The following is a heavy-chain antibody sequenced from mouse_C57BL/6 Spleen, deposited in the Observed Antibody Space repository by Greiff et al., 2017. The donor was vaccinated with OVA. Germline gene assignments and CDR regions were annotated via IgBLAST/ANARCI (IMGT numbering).Heavy chain of an antibody. Sequence: VQLQQPGAELVKPGASVKMSCKASGYTFTSYWITWVKQRPGQGLEWIGDIYPGSGSTNYNEKFKSKATLTVDTSSSTAYMQLSSLTSEDSAVYYCARRDYGSRNYFDYWGQGTTLTVSS. V-gene: IGHV1-55*01. CDR1: GYTFTSYW. CDR2: IYPGSGST. J-gene: IGHJ2*01. D-gene: IGHD1-1*01. CDR3: ARRDYGSRNYFDY.